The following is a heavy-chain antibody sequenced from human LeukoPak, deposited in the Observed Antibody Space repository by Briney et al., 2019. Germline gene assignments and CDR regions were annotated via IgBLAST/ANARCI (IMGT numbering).Heavy chain of an antibody. Sequence: ASVKVSCTASGYTFTSNYIHWVRQAPGQGLEWMGMIYPRDGSTSYAQKFQGRVTMTEDTSTDTAYMELSSLRSEDTAVYYCAGVVTGDWFDPWGQGTLVTVSS. CDR1: GYTFTSNY. V-gene: IGHV1-46*01. D-gene: IGHD2-21*02. CDR2: IYPRDGST. J-gene: IGHJ5*02. CDR3: AGVVTGDWFDP.